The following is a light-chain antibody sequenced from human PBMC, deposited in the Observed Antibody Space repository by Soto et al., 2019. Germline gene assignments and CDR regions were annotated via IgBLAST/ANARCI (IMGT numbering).Light chain of an antibody. Sequence: DIVLTQSPGTLSLSPGERATLSCRASQTLSPNYLAWCQQKPGHPPRLLIYGSSKRATGIPDRFSGGGSGTDFTLTIDNLELEDFAIYYCQQRSNWPPITFGQGTRLEIK. J-gene: IGKJ5*01. CDR2: GSS. V-gene: IGKV3D-20*02. CDR3: QQRSNWPPIT. CDR1: QTLSPNY.